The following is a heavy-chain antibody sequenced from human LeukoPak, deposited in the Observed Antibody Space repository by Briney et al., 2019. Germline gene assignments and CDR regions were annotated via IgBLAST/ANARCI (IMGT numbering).Heavy chain of an antibody. V-gene: IGHV3-9*01. D-gene: IGHD3-10*01. Sequence: GGSLRLSCAASGFTFDDYAMHWVRQAPGKGLEWVSGTSWNSDSIGYADSVKGRFTISRDNAKNSLYLQMNSLRAEDTALYYCAKDFHPFTMVRGVIITFAFDYWGQGTLVTVSS. CDR2: TSWNSDSI. J-gene: IGHJ4*02. CDR3: AKDFHPFTMVRGVIITFAFDY. CDR1: GFTFDDYA.